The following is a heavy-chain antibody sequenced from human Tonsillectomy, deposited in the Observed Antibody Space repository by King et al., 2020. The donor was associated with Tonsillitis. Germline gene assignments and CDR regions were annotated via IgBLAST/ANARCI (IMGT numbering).Heavy chain of an antibody. Sequence: VQLVESGGGLVKPGGSLRLSCAASGFTFSSYSMNWVRQAPGKGLEWVSSISSSSSYIYYADSVKGRFTISRDNAKNSLYLQMNSLRAEDTAVYYCARMNYDSWSGLTHYYFDYWGQGTLVTVSS. CDR1: GFTFSSYS. CDR2: ISSSSSYI. J-gene: IGHJ4*02. CDR3: ARMNYDSWSGLTHYYFDY. D-gene: IGHD3-3*01. V-gene: IGHV3-21*01.